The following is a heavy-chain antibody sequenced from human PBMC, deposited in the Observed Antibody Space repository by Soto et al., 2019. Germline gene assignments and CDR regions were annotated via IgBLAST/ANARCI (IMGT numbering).Heavy chain of an antibody. D-gene: IGHD6-6*01. CDR3: TRGGQSRSSPHYCYCYSMDV. J-gene: IGHJ6*02. CDR2: ISAYNGNT. Sequence: QVQLVQSGAEVQKPGASVKVSCQASGYTLTSYGISWVRQAPGQGPERMGWISAYNGNTNYAQKLQGRVTMTTDISTSTAYMELRSLGSEDTAVYYSTRGGQSRSSPHYCYCYSMDVWGQGTTVTASS. V-gene: IGHV1-18*01. CDR1: GYTLTSYG.